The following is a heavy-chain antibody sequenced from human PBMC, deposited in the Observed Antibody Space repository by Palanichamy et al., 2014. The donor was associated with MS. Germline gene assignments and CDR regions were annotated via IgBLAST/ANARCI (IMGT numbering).Heavy chain of an antibody. D-gene: IGHD6-13*01. Sequence: QLQLQESGPGLVKPSETLSLTCTVSGGSISSSNYYWGWIRQPPGKALEWIGSIYYSGSTHYNPSLNSRVILSVDTSKNQFSVIFTYVTAVDTAVYYCARLGSSWDYYFDSWGQGTLVSVSS. CDR1: GGSISSSNYY. V-gene: IGHV4-39*01. CDR2: IYYSGST. J-gene: IGHJ4*02. CDR3: ARLGSSWDYYFDS.